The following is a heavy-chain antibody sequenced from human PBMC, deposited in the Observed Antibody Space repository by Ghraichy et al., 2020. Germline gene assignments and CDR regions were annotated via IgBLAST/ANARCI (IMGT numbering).Heavy chain of an antibody. V-gene: IGHV3-23*01. J-gene: IGHJ4*02. CDR2: ISGSGGST. D-gene: IGHD2-2*01. CDR3: ATEGCSSTSCYFDY. Sequence: GESLNISCAASGFTFSSYAMSWVCKAPGKGLEWVSAISGSGGSTYYADSVQGRLTISRDNSKNTLYLQMNSLRAEDTAVYYCATEGCSSTSCYFDYWCQGTLVTVSS. CDR1: GFTFSSYA.